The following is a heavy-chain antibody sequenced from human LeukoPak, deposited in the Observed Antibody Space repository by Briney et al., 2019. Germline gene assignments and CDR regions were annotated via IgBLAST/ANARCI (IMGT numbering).Heavy chain of an antibody. D-gene: IGHD1-1*01. CDR1: GYTFTSYY. CDR3: ARDSSDGTTYPRFDP. Sequence: ASVKVSCKASGYTFTSYYMHWVRQAPGQGLEWMGIINPSGGSTSYAQKFQGRVTMTRDMSTSTVYMELSSPRSEDTAVYYCARDSSDGTTYPRFDPWGQGTLVTVSS. CDR2: INPSGGST. J-gene: IGHJ5*02. V-gene: IGHV1-46*01.